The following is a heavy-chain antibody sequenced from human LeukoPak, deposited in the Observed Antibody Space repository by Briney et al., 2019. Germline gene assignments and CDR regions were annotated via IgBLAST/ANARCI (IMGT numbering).Heavy chain of an antibody. CDR1: GFTFSSYA. J-gene: IGHJ4*02. CDR2: ISYDGSNK. V-gene: IGHV3-30-3*01. D-gene: IGHD4-17*01. Sequence: GGSLRLSCAASGFTFSSYAMHWVRQAPGKGLEWVAVISYDGSNKYYADSVKGRFTISRDNSKNTLYLQMNSLRAEDTAVYYCAREVELLEYYGDYVYWGQGTLVTVSS. CDR3: AREVELLEYYGDYVY.